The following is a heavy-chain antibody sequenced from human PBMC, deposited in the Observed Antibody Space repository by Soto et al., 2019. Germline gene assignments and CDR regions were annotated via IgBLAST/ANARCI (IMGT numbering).Heavy chain of an antibody. D-gene: IGHD3-22*01. V-gene: IGHV3-23*01. Sequence: GGSPRLSCAASGFTFSSYAMGWVRQAPGKGLEWVSAISGSGGSTYYADSVKGRFTISRDNSKNTLYLQMNSLRAEDTAVYYCAKDGREYYDSSGYYSFDYWGQGTLLTVSS. CDR1: GFTFSSYA. CDR2: ISGSGGST. CDR3: AKDGREYYDSSGYYSFDY. J-gene: IGHJ4*02.